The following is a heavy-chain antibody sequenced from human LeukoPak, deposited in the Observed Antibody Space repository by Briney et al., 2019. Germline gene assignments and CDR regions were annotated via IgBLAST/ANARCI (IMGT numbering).Heavy chain of an antibody. CDR3: ARGEYYASGGYYSTPYYYYYMDV. CDR1: GGSISSSSYY. V-gene: IGHV4-39*07. D-gene: IGHD3-10*01. Sequence: PSETLSLTCTVSGGSISSSSYYWGWIRQPPGKGLEWIGSIYYSGSTNYNPSLKSRVTISVDTSKNQFSLKLTSVTAADTAVYFCARGEYYASGGYYSTPYYYYYMDVWGKGTTVTVSS. J-gene: IGHJ6*03. CDR2: IYYSGST.